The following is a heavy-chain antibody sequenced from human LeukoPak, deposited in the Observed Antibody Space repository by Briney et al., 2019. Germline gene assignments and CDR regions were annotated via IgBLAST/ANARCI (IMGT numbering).Heavy chain of an antibody. V-gene: IGHV4-59*01. D-gene: IGHD2-15*01. Sequence: PSGTLSLTCIASGASISSSYWSWVRQPPGKRLEWIGFIYYNGNTNSNPSLKSRVTITADTYKNQFSLKLSSVTAADTAVYYCVRGNYDNRGYSNAFDIWGQGAMVTVSS. CDR3: VRGNYDNRGYSNAFDI. J-gene: IGHJ3*02. CDR1: GASISSSY. CDR2: IYYNGNT.